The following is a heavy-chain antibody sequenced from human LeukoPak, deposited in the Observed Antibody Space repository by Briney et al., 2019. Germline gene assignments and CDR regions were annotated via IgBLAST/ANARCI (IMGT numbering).Heavy chain of an antibody. V-gene: IGHV4-59*01. CDR3: ASNFGVPTTGAFDI. CDR1: GGSISSYY. J-gene: IGHJ3*02. Sequence: PSETLSLTCTVSGGSISSYYWSWIRQPPGKGLEWIGYIYYRGSTNYNPSLKSRVTISVDTSKNQFSLKLSSVTAADTAVYYCASNFGVPTTGAFDIWGQGTMVTVSS. D-gene: IGHD3-3*01. CDR2: IYYRGST.